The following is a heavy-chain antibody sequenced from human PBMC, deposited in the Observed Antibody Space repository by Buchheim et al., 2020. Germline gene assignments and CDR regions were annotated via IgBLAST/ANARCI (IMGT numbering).Heavy chain of an antibody. J-gene: IGHJ5*02. V-gene: IGHV1-46*01. CDR1: GYTFTSYY. D-gene: IGHD1-26*01. CDR3: ARVRGLRETLYNWFDP. Sequence: QVQLVQSGAEVKKPGASVKVSCKASGYTFTSYYMHWVRQAPGQGLEWTGIINPSGGSTSYAQKFQGRVTMTRDTSTSTVYMELSSLRSEDTSVYCCARVRGLRETLYNWFDPWGQGTL. CDR2: INPSGGST.